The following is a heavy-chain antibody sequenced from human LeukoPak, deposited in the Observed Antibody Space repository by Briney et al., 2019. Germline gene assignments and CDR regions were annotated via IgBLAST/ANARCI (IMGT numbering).Heavy chain of an antibody. D-gene: IGHD3-10*01. CDR1: GFTFSSYG. J-gene: IGHJ5*02. V-gene: IGHV3-33*06. CDR2: IWYDGSNK. CDR3: AKEGSPMVRGVIITLGWFDP. Sequence: GGSLRLSCAASGFTFSSYGMHWVRQAPGKGLEWVAVIWYDGSNKYYADSVKGRFTISRDNSKNTLYLQMNSLRAEDTAVYYCAKEGSPMVRGVIITLGWFDPWGQGTLVTVSS.